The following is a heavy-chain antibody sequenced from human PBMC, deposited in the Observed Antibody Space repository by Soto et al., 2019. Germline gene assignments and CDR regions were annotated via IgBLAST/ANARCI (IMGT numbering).Heavy chain of an antibody. D-gene: IGHD3-22*01. CDR2: ITYDGNA. CDR3: ARPVQWLLTPEY. V-gene: IGHV4-39*01. CDR1: GGSISSVNYY. J-gene: IGHJ4*02. Sequence: QLQLQESGPGLVNPSETLYITCTVSGGSISSVNYYWCWIRPSTGQGLEWIGSITYDGNAYYNPSLNSRVTSSVDTSNNQFSRKLSSVTATDAAVYYCARPVQWLLTPEYWGQGTLVTVSS.